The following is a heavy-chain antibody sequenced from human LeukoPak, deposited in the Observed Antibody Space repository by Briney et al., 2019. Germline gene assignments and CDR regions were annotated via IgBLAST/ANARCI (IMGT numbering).Heavy chain of an antibody. Sequence: GGSLRLSCAASGFTLSSYWMHWVRQAPGKGLVWVSHINTDGSSRSHADSVKGRFTISRDNAKNTLYLQMNSLRAEDTAVDYCARDRGYCSGGSCYLNWFDPWGQGTLVTVSS. J-gene: IGHJ5*02. CDR1: GFTLSSYW. CDR3: ARDRGYCSGGSCYLNWFDP. CDR2: INTDGSSR. V-gene: IGHV3-74*01. D-gene: IGHD2-15*01.